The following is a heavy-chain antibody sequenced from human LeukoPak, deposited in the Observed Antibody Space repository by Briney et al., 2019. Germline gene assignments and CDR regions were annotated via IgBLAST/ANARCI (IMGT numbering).Heavy chain of an antibody. J-gene: IGHJ5*02. CDR1: GGSFSGYY. V-gene: IGHV4-34*01. D-gene: IGHD3-22*01. Sequence: SETLSLTCAVYGGSFSGYYWSWIRQPPGKGLEWIGEINHSGSTNYNPSLKSRVTISVDTSKNQFSLKLSSVTAADTAVYYCARHPDYYDSSGSISNWFDPWGQGTLVTVSS. CDR2: INHSGST. CDR3: ARHPDYYDSSGSISNWFDP.